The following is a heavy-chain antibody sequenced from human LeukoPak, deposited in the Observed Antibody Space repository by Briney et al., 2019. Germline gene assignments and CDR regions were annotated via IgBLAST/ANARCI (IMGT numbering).Heavy chain of an antibody. CDR2: IYYSGST. V-gene: IGHV4-39*07. CDR3: AREDIVEGDY. D-gene: IGHD2-15*01. J-gene: IGHJ4*02. Sequence: SETLSLTCTVSGGSISTSSCYWGWIRQPPGKGLECIGNIYYSGSTYYNPSLKSRVTISVDTSKNQFSLKLSSVTAADTAVYYCAREDIVEGDYWGQGTLVTVSS. CDR1: GGSISTSSCY.